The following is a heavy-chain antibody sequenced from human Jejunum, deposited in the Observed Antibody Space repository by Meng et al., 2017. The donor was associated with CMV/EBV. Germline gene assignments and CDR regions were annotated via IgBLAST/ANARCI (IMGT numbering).Heavy chain of an antibody. CDR2: ISWNGGNI. V-gene: IGHV3-9*01. J-gene: IGHJ4*02. D-gene: IGHD3-3*01. Sequence: GFTFDDYAMNWVRQAPGKGLEWVSGISWNGGNIDYADSVRGRFTISRDNAKNSLYLQMNSLKAEDTAFYYCAKPLSPYDFWSGADYWGQGTLVTVSS. CDR1: GFTFDDYA. CDR3: AKPLSPYDFWSGADY.